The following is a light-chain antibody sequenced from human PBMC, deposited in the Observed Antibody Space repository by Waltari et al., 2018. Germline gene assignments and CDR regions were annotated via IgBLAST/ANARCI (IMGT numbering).Light chain of an antibody. CDR1: SGDIGGSDF. CDR3: SSPSTNNVFV. CDR2: DVN. Sequence: QSALTQPASVSASPGQSITISCTGTSGDIGGSDFVSWYHHHPGRAPKVLIFDVNHRPSGIPDRFSGSKSGNTASLTISGLQAEDDADYYCSSPSTNNVFVFGGGTKVTVL. J-gene: IGLJ2*01. V-gene: IGLV2-14*01.